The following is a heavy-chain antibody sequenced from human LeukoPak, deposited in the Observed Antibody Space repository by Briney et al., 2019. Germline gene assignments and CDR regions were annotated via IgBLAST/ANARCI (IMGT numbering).Heavy chain of an antibody. Sequence: GESLKISCKGSGYSFTSYWIGWVRQMPGKGLEWMGIIYPGDSDTRYSPSFQGQVTISADKSISTAYLQWSSLKASDTAMYYCARHNYGEYYYYGMDVWGQGTTVTVSS. CDR1: GYSFTSYW. CDR3: ARHNYGEYYYYGMDV. CDR2: IYPGDSDT. D-gene: IGHD4-17*01. J-gene: IGHJ6*02. V-gene: IGHV5-51*01.